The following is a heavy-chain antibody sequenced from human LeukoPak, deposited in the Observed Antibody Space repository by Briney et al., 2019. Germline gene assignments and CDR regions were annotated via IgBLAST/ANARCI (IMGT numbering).Heavy chain of an antibody. CDR1: GGSISSYY. CDR2: IYYSGST. Sequence: SETLSLTCTVSGGSISSYYWSWIRQPPGKGLEWIGYIYYSGSTNYNPSLKSRVTISVDTSKNQFSLKLSSVTAADTAVYYCARRGRYDAFDIWGRGTMVTVSS. CDR3: ARRGRYDAFDI. D-gene: IGHD3-16*02. V-gene: IGHV4-59*01. J-gene: IGHJ3*02.